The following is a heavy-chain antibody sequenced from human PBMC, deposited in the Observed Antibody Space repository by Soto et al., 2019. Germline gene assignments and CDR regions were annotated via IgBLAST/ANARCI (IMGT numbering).Heavy chain of an antibody. V-gene: IGHV3-48*01. J-gene: IGHJ4*02. Sequence: EVQLVESGGGLVQPRGSLRLSCAASGFTFSSYSMNRVRQAPGKGLERVSYISSSSSTRYYADSVKGLFTISRDNGKTSLYLQMNSLRAEDTAVYYFARDRCSGGSGYDFVYWGQGTLVTVAS. CDR1: GFTFSSYS. CDR3: ARDRCSGGSGYDFVY. D-gene: IGHD2-15*01. CDR2: ISSSSSTR.